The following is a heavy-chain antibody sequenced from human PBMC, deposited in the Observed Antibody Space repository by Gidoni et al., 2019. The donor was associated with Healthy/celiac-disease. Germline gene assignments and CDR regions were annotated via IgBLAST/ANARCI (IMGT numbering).Heavy chain of an antibody. CDR2: INHSGST. CDR1: GGSFSGYY. D-gene: IGHD2-15*01. CDR3: ARIYTVVTPPDAFDI. V-gene: IGHV4-34*01. J-gene: IGHJ3*02. Sequence: QVQLQQWGAGLLKPSETLSLTCAVYGGSFSGYYWSWIRQPPGKGLEWIGEINHSGSTNYNPSLKSRVTISVDTSKNQFSLKLSSVTAADTAVYYCARIYTVVTPPDAFDIWGQGTMVTVSS.